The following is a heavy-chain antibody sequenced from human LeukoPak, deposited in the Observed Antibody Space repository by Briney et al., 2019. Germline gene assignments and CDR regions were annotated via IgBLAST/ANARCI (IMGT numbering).Heavy chain of an antibody. CDR2: IGSSSSYI. Sequence: GGSLRLSCAASGIFFSNSGMSWVRQAPGKGLEWVSSIGSSSSYIYYADSVKGRFTISRDNAKNSLYLQMNSLRAEDTAVYYCARDASPAYYDFWSGHVHLNWFDPWGQGTLVTVSS. CDR3: ARDASPAYYDFWSGHVHLNWFDP. V-gene: IGHV3-21*01. D-gene: IGHD3-3*01. CDR1: GIFFSNSG. J-gene: IGHJ5*02.